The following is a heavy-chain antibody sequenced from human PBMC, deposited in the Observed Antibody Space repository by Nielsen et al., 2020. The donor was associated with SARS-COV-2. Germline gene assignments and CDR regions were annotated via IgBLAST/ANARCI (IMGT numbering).Heavy chain of an antibody. CDR3: AGGFYDSRGYNLVY. D-gene: IGHD3-22*01. CDR1: GGSFTAYY. Sequence: SETLSLTCAVSGGSFTAYYWSWIRQPPGKGLEWIGEINHSGDTNNNPSLRSRVTVSRDTSKNQFSLKLSSVTAADTAVSYCAGGFYDSRGYNLVYWGQGTLVTVSS. CDR2: INHSGDT. V-gene: IGHV4-34*01. J-gene: IGHJ4*02.